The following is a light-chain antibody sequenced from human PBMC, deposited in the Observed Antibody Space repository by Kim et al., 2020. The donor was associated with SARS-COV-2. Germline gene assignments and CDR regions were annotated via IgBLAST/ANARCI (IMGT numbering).Light chain of an antibody. CDR3: QAWDSSTAGV. CDR2: QDS. V-gene: IGLV3-1*01. Sequence: YELTQPPSVSVSPGQTASITCSGDKLGDKYACWYQQKPGQSPVLVIYQDSKRPSGIPERFSGSNSGNTATLTISGTQAMDEADYYCQAWDSSTAGVFGGG. CDR1: KLGDKY. J-gene: IGLJ2*01.